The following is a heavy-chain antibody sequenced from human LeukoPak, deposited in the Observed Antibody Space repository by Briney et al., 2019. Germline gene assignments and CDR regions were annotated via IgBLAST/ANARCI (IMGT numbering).Heavy chain of an antibody. Sequence: SETLSLTCTVSGGSISSGDYYWSWIRQPPGKGLEWIGYIYYSGSTYHNPSLKSRVTISVDTSKNQFSLKLSSVTAADTAVYYCARVRHYYGSGSSNWFDPWGQGTLVTVSS. CDR3: ARVRHYYGSGSSNWFDP. V-gene: IGHV4-30-4*01. CDR2: IYYSGST. CDR1: GGSISSGDYY. D-gene: IGHD3-10*01. J-gene: IGHJ5*02.